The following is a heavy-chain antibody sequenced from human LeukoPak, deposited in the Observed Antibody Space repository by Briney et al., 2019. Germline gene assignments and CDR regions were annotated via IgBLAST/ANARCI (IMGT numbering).Heavy chain of an antibody. D-gene: IGHD6-13*01. CDR2: INPSGGST. CDR3: AREGSSWPFDY. J-gene: IGHJ4*02. CDR1: GYTFTGYY. V-gene: IGHV1-46*01. Sequence: ASVTVSCKASGYTFTGYYMHWVRQAPGQGLEWMGIINPSGGSTSYAQKFQGRVTMTRDMSTSTVYMELSSLRSEDTAVYYCAREGSSWPFDYWGQGTLVTVSS.